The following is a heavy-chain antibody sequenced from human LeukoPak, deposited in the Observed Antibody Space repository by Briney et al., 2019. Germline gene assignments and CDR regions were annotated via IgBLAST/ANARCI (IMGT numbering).Heavy chain of an antibody. CDR1: GGSVTSTNW. CDR3: AREGGFYRPLDY. V-gene: IGHV4-4*02. J-gene: IGHJ4*02. D-gene: IGHD3-3*01. CDR2: VHLDGRT. Sequence: SSETLSLTCDVSGGSVTSTNWWTWVRQPPGKGLEGIGEVHLDGRTDYNPSLKSRLIMSVDLPENHISLKLTSVTSADTAVYYCAREGGFYRPLDYSGQGTLVTVSS.